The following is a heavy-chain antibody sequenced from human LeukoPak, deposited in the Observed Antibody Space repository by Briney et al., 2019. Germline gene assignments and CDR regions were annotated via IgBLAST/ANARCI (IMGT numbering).Heavy chain of an antibody. D-gene: IGHD6-13*01. J-gene: IGHJ4*02. CDR2: IIPIFGTA. CDR3: ARMAGQQLVRPDY. V-gene: IGHV1-69*13. Sequence: GASVKVSCKASGGTFISYAISWVRQAPGQGLEWMGGIIPIFGTANYAQKFQGRVTITADESTSTAYMELRSLRSDDTAVYYCARMAGQQLVRPDYWGQGTLVTVSS. CDR1: GGTFISYA.